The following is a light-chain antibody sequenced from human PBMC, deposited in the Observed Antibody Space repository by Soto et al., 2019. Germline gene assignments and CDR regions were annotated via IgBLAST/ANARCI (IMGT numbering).Light chain of an antibody. CDR3: QQYVSSVT. Sequence: EIVLTQSPGSLSLSPGERATLSCRASKSFDSGFFAGYQQKPGQAPRLLIYGASNRATGIPDRFSGRGSGTDFTLTITGLEPEDFAVYYCQQYVSSVTFGQGTKVEIK. J-gene: IGKJ1*01. CDR1: KSFDSGF. V-gene: IGKV3-20*01. CDR2: GAS.